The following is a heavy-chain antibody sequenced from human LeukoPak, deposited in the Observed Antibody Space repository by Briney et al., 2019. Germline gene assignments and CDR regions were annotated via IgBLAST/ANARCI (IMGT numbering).Heavy chain of an antibody. CDR3: ARAHYYDSSGYHFNAFDI. V-gene: IGHV1-8*01. D-gene: IGHD3-22*01. CDR2: MNPNNANT. J-gene: IGHJ3*02. CDR1: GYTFTSYD. Sequence: WASVKVSCKASGYTFTSYDINWVRQATGQGLEWMGWMNPNNANTGYAQKFQGRVTMTRDTSINTAYMELSSLTSEDTAVYYCARAHYYDSSGYHFNAFDIWGQGTVVTVSS.